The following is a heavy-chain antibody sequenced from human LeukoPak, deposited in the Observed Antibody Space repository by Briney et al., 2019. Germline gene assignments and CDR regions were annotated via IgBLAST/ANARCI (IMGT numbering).Heavy chain of an antibody. D-gene: IGHD2-15*01. CDR1: GFTFSSYG. V-gene: IGHV3-33*01. Sequence: PGRSLRLSCAASGFTFSSYGMHWVRQAPGKGLEWVAVIWYDGSNTYYADSVKGRFTISRDNSKNTLYLQMNSLRAEDTAVYYCARDGGCSGGSCYDYWGQGTLVTVSS. J-gene: IGHJ4*02. CDR3: ARDGGCSGGSCYDY. CDR2: IWYDGSNT.